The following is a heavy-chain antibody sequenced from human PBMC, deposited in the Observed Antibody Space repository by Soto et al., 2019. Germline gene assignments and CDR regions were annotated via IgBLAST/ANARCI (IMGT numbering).Heavy chain of an antibody. V-gene: IGHV3-13*01. J-gene: IGHJ3*02. CDR2: IGTAGDT. Sequence: GGSLRLSCAASGFTFSSYDMHWVRQATGKGLEWVSAIGTAGDTYYPGSVKGRFTISRENAKNSLYLQMNSLRAEDTAVYYCARGPDYGDYVNAFDIWGQGTMVTVSS. D-gene: IGHD4-17*01. CDR1: GFTFSSYD. CDR3: ARGPDYGDYVNAFDI.